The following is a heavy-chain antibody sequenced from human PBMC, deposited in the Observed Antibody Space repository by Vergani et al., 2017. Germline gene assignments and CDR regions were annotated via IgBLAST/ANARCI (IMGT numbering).Heavy chain of an antibody. Sequence: EVQLVESGGGLVKPGGSLRLSYAASGFTFSSYSMNWVRQAPGKGLEWVSSISSSSSYIYYADSVKGRFTISRDNAKNSLYLQMNSLRAEDTAVYYCARGGATRPTTFDYWGQGTLVTVSS. D-gene: IGHD5-12*01. V-gene: IGHV3-21*01. CDR1: GFTFSSYS. CDR2: ISSSSSYI. CDR3: ARGGATRPTTFDY. J-gene: IGHJ4*02.